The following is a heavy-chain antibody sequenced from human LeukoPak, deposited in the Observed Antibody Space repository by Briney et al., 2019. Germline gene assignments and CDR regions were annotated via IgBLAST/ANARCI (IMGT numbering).Heavy chain of an antibody. J-gene: IGHJ3*02. CDR3: ARQERGYDGSGHRAFDI. V-gene: IGHV4-39*01. CDR1: SGSISSSSYY. D-gene: IGHD3-22*01. CDR2: IYYSGST. Sequence: SETLSLTCAVSSGSISSSSYYWGWIRQPPGKGLEWIGSIYYSGSTYYNPSLKSRVTLSVDTSKNQFSLKLRSVTAADTAVYYCARQERGYDGSGHRAFDIWGQGTMVTISS.